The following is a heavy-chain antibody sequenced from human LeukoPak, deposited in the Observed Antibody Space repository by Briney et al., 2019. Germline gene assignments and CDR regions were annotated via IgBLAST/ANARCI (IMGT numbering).Heavy chain of an antibody. CDR3: ARGTYYYDSSGYYYAPGFDY. CDR2: IKQDGSEK. J-gene: IGHJ4*02. D-gene: IGHD3-22*01. CDR1: GFTFSSYW. V-gene: IGHV3-7*04. Sequence: GGSLRLSCAASGFTFSSYWMSWVRQAPGKGLEWVANIKQDGSEKYYVDSVKGRFTISRDNAKNSLYLQMNSLRAEDTAVYYCARGTYYYDSSGYYYAPGFDYWGQGTLVTVSS.